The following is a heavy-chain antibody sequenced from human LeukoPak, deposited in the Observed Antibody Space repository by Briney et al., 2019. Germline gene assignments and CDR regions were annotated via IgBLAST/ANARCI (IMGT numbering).Heavy chain of an antibody. CDR3: ARDSLVVGGGGYFDY. D-gene: IGHD3-22*01. CDR1: GFTFSSYS. J-gene: IGHJ4*02. V-gene: IGHV3-48*01. Sequence: GGSLRLSCAASGFTFSSYSMNWVRQAPGKGLEWVSYISSSSSTIYYADSVKGRFTISRDNSKNTLYLQMNSLRAEDTAVYYCARDSLVVGGGGYFDYWGQGTLVTVSS. CDR2: ISSSSSTI.